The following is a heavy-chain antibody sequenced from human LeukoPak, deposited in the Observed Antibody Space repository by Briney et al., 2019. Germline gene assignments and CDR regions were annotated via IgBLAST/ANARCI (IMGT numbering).Heavy chain of an antibody. CDR3: ARRIQGSGPFYY. J-gene: IGHJ4*02. Sequence: PSETLSLTCTVAAGSISSYYWSWIRRPPGKGLEWIGYIYTSGITNYNPSLKSRVTISVDTSKNQFSLKLSSVTAADTAVYYCARRIQGSGPFYYWGQGTLV. D-gene: IGHD3-10*01. V-gene: IGHV4-4*09. CDR1: AGSISSYY. CDR2: IYTSGIT.